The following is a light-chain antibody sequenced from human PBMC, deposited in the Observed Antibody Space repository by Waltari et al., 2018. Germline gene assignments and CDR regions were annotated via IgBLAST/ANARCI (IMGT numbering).Light chain of an antibody. V-gene: IGLV2-23*02. Sequence: QSALTHPASVSGSPGQSITVSCTGTSLDVGRYNLFSWYQQHPGKAPKLIIYEVSERPSGVSDRFSGSKSGNTASLTISGLQAEDEGDYYCCSFAGSSISMVFGGGTKLTVL. CDR3: CSFAGSSISMV. CDR2: EVS. CDR1: SLDVGRYNL. J-gene: IGLJ2*01.